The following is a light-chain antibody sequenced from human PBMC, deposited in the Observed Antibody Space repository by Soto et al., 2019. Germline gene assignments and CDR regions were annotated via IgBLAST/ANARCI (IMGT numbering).Light chain of an antibody. CDR1: QSVSSSSY. Sequence: EIVLTQSPGTLSLSPGERATLSCRASQSVSSSSYLAWYKQKHGQAPRLLIYGSSSRATGIPARCSGSGCATDFTLTISRLEPEDFAVYYCRQYGSSPSYTFGQGTKLEIK. CDR2: GSS. CDR3: RQYGSSPSYT. V-gene: IGKV3-20*01. J-gene: IGKJ2*01.